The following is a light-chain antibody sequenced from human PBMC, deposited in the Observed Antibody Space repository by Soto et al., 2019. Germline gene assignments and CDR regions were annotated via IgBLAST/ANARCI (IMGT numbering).Light chain of an antibody. CDR3: QQVESYPST. Sequence: IHLTQTPSSLSASLGDRVTITFRASQGISSFLAWYQQKPGKAPKLLIYAASSLQSGVPSRFSGSGFGTDFTLTITSLQPEDFATYYCQQVESYPSTFGGGTKVDI. J-gene: IGKJ4*01. CDR1: QGISSF. V-gene: IGKV1-9*01. CDR2: AAS.